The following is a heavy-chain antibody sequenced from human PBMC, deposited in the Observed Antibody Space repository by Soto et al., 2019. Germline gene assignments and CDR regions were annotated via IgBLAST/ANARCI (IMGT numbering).Heavy chain of an antibody. CDR1: GFTFSSYG. J-gene: IGHJ4*02. D-gene: IGHD6-19*01. CDR3: AKGGIAVYDY. V-gene: IGHV3-33*06. Sequence: GGSLRLSCAASGFTFSSYGMHWVRQAPGKGLEWVAVIWYDGSKEFYADSVKGRFTISRDNSKNTLYLQMNSLRAEDTAVYYCAKGGIAVYDYWGQGTLVTVSS. CDR2: IWYDGSKE.